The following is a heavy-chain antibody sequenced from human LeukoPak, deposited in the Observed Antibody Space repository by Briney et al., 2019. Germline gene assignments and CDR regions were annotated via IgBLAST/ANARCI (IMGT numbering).Heavy chain of an antibody. J-gene: IGHJ4*02. D-gene: IGHD3-22*01. V-gene: IGHV3-7*01. Sequence: QSGGSLRLSCAASGFTFSSYWMSWVRQAPGKGLEWVANINQDGSEKYSVDSVKGRFTISRDNAESSLYLQMNSLRVDDTAVYYCARDRALYDSRRGYYYTEDDYWGQGTLVTVSS. CDR2: INQDGSEK. CDR3: ARDRALYDSRRGYYYTEDDY. CDR1: GFTFSSYW.